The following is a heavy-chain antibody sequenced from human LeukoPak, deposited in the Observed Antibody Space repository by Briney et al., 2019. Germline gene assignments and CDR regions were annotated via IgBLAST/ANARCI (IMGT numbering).Heavy chain of an antibody. CDR2: ISPSGGIT. J-gene: IGHJ1*01. V-gene: IGHV3-23*01. CDR3: VKDDAWGRYKD. Sequence: PGGSLRLSRAASGFTLSSHGLNWVGQAPGKGREGVSGISPSGGITYYTHSVKGRFTISRDNSKNTLSLQMNRLRGEDTTVYYRVKDDAWGRYKDWGQGTLVTVSS. CDR1: GFTLSSHG. D-gene: IGHD3-16*01.